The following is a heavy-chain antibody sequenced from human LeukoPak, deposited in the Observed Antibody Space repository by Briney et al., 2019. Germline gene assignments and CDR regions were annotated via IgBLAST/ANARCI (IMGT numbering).Heavy chain of an antibody. CDR1: GFTFSTYG. CDR2: IGTAGDI. Sequence: PGGSLRLSCAASGFTFSTYGFHWVRQATGKGLEWVSGIGTAGDIYYPGSVRGRFTISRENAKNSLYLQMNSLRAGDTAVYYCARDRGRYYMDVWGKGTTVTISS. D-gene: IGHD6-25*01. CDR3: ARDRGRYYMDV. V-gene: IGHV3-13*01. J-gene: IGHJ6*03.